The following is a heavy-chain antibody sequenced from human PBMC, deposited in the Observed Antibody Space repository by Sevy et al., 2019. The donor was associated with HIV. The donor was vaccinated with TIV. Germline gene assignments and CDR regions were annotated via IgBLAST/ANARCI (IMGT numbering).Heavy chain of an antibody. CDR1: GFTFSSYA. Sequence: GGSLRLSCAASGFTFSSYAMHWVRQAPGKGLEWVAVISYDGSNKYYAASVKGRFTIPRDNSRNTLYLQMNSLRAGDTAVYYCARDGYYYDSSGIIDYWGQGTLVTVSS. CDR2: ISYDGSNK. CDR3: ARDGYYYDSSGIIDY. J-gene: IGHJ4*02. D-gene: IGHD3-22*01. V-gene: IGHV3-30-3*01.